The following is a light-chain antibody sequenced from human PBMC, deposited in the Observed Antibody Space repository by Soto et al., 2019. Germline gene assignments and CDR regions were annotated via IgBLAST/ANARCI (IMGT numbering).Light chain of an antibody. CDR3: QQSYSTPPWT. CDR2: AAS. Sequence: AIRMTQSPSSLSASTGDRVTITCRASQGISSYLAWYQQKTGKAPKLLIYAASTLQSGVPSRFSGSGSGTDFTLTISSLQPEDFATYFCQQSYSTPPWTFGQGTKV. J-gene: IGKJ1*01. CDR1: QGISSY. V-gene: IGKV1-8*01.